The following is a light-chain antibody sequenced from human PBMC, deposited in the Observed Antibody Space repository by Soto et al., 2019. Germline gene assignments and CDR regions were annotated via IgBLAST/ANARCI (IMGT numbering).Light chain of an antibody. Sequence: DIQMTQSPSSVSASVGDRVTITCRASQGISSRLAWYQQKPGKAPNLLIYAASNLQSGVPSRFSGSGSEIDFTLTIGSLQPEDFATYYCQQANSFPLTFGGGTKVEIK. CDR3: QQANSFPLT. CDR1: QGISSR. J-gene: IGKJ4*01. V-gene: IGKV1-12*01. CDR2: AAS.